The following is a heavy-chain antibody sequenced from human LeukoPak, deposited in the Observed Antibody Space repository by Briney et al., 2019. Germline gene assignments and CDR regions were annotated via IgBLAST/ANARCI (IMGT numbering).Heavy chain of an antibody. D-gene: IGHD1-26*01. CDR2: ISYDGSNK. CDR1: GFTFSSYA. CDR3: ARSLFGSYFDS. Sequence: LPGGSLRLSCAASGFTFSSYAMHWVRQAPGKGLEWVAVISYDGSNKYYADSLKGRFTISRDNSKKTLYLQMNSLRAEDTAVYYCARSLFGSYFDSWGQGTLVTVSS. J-gene: IGHJ4*02. V-gene: IGHV3-30-3*01.